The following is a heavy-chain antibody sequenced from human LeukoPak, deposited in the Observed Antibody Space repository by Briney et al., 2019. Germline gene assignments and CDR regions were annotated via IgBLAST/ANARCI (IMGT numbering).Heavy chain of an antibody. D-gene: IGHD6-13*01. V-gene: IGHV1-18*01. J-gene: IGHJ4*02. CDR1: GYTFTSYG. Sequence: ASVKVSCKASGYTFTSYGISWVRQAPGQGLEWMGWISAYNGNTNYAQKLQGRVTMTTDTSTSTAYMELRSLRSDDTAVYYCARGFGDGSSPPGSFDYWGQETLVTVSS. CDR2: ISAYNGNT. CDR3: ARGFGDGSSPPGSFDY.